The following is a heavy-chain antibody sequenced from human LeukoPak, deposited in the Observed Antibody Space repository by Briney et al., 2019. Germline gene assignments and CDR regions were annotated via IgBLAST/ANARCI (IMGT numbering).Heavy chain of an antibody. V-gene: IGHV3-48*01. J-gene: IGHJ6*03. CDR2: ITSSGSNI. D-gene: IGHD3-22*01. Sequence: PGGSLRLSCAASGFTFSSYSMNWVRQAPGKGLEWVSYITSSGSNIYYTDSVKDRFTISRDNAKNSLYLQMNSLRAEDTAVYYCARDRRDYYDSTGYPNYYYYMDVWGKGTTATVSS. CDR1: GFTFSSYS. CDR3: ARDRRDYYDSTGYPNYYYYMDV.